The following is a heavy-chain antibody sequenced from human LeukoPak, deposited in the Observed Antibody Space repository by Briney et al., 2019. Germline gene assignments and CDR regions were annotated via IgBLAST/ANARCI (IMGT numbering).Heavy chain of an antibody. J-gene: IGHJ4*02. D-gene: IGHD3-22*01. CDR2: ISSSGSTI. CDR3: ARAYYYDSSGYSH. Sequence: GGSLRLSCAASGXTFSSYEMNWVRQAPGKGLESVSYISSSGSTIYYADSVKGRFTISRDNAKNSLYLQMNSLRAEDTAVYYCARAYYYDSSGYSHWGQGTLVTVSS. CDR1: GXTFSSYE. V-gene: IGHV3-48*03.